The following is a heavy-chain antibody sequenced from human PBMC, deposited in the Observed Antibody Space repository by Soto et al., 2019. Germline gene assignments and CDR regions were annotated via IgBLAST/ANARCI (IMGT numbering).Heavy chain of an antibody. J-gene: IGHJ4*02. V-gene: IGHV3-30-3*01. CDR1: GLTFSSYA. CDR2: ISYGGSNT. D-gene: IGHD3-22*01. Sequence: TGGSLRLSCAVSGLTFSSYAMHWVRQAPGKGLEWVAVISYGGSNTYFADSVKGRFTISSDKSKNTLYLQMNSLRTEDTAVYYCARDREVTMRSFDYWGQGTLVTVSP. CDR3: ARDREVTMRSFDY.